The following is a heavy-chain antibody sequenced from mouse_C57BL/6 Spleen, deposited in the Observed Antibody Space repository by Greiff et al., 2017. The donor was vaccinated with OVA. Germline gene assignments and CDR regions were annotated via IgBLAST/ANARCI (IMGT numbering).Heavy chain of an antibody. CDR3: ARSTITLDY. CDR2: IYPGDGDT. V-gene: IGHV1-82*01. J-gene: IGHJ2*01. Sequence: VQLQQSGPELVKPGASVKISCKASGYAFSSSWMNWVKQRPGKGLEWIGRIYPGDGDTNYNGKFKGKATLTADKSSSTAYMQRSSLTSEDSAVYFCARSTITLDYWGQGTTLTVSS. D-gene: IGHD1-1*01. CDR1: GYAFSSSW.